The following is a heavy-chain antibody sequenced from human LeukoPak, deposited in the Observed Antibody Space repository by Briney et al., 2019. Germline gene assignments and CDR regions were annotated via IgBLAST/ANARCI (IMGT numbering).Heavy chain of an antibody. J-gene: IGHJ4*02. Sequence: PGGSLRLSCAASGFTFSSYGMSWVRQAPGKGLEWVSAISGSGGSTYYADSVKGRFTISRDNSKNTLYLQMNSLRAEDTAVYYCAKSLDSSGYYYVGYWGQGTLVTVSS. CDR2: ISGSGGST. V-gene: IGHV3-23*01. D-gene: IGHD3-22*01. CDR1: GFTFSSYG. CDR3: AKSLDSSGYYYVGY.